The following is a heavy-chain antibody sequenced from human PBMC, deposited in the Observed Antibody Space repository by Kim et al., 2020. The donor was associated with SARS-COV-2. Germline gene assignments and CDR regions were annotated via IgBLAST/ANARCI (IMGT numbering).Heavy chain of an antibody. CDR3: ARGRGAA. J-gene: IGHJ5*02. CDR2: INQDGSEK. Sequence: GVSLRLSCAASGLTFTTSWMTWVRQAPGKRLEWVANINQDGSEKYYVDSVKGRFTISRDNAKNSLYLQMNSLRAEDTAVYYCARGRGAAWGQGTLITVSS. V-gene: IGHV3-7*01. CDR1: GLTFTTSW.